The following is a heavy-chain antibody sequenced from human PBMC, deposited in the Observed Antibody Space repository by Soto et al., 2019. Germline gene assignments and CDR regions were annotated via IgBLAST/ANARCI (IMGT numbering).Heavy chain of an antibody. CDR2: INAGNGNT. J-gene: IGHJ4*02. Sequence: QVQLVQSGAEVKKPGASVKVFCKASGYTFTSYAMHWVRQAPGQRLEWMGWINAGNGNTKYSQKFQGRVTITRDTSASTAYMELSSLRSEDTAVYYCAVYYDILTGFDYWGQGTLVTVSS. CDR3: AVYYDILTGFDY. D-gene: IGHD3-9*01. CDR1: GYTFTSYA. V-gene: IGHV1-3*01.